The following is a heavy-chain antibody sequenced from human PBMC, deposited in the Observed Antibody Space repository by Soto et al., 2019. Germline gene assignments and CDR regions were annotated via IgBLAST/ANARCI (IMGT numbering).Heavy chain of an antibody. J-gene: IGHJ6*02. CDR1: GGTFSSYA. D-gene: IGHD2-2*01. V-gene: IGHV1-69*01. CDR2: IIPISETT. CDR3: ARSQGSSTSLEIYYYYDYGMDV. Sequence: QVQLVQSGAEVKKPGSSVKVSCKASGGTFSSYAISWVRQAPGQGLEWMGGIIPISETTNYAQKFQGRITITADESKSTAYRELSSLRSEDTAVYYCARSQGSSTSLEIYYYYDYGMDVCGQGTTVTVSS.